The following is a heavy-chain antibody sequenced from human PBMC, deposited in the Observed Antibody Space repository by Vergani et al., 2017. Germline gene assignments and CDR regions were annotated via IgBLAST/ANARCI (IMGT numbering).Heavy chain of an antibody. CDR2: ISWNSGSI. D-gene: IGHD4-17*01. V-gene: IGHV3-9*01. CDR3: AANYGDYPSHFDY. J-gene: IGHJ4*02. CDR1: GFTFDDYA. Sequence: EVQLVESGGGLVQPGRSLRLSCAASGFTFDDYAMHWVRQAPGKGLEWVSGISWNSGSIGYADSVKGRFTISRDNSKNSLYLQMDSLRAEDTAWYYCAANYGDYPSHFDYWGQGTLVTVSS.